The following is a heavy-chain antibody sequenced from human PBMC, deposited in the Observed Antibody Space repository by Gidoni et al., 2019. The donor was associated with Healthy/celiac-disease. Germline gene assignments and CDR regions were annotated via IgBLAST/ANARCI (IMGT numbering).Heavy chain of an antibody. V-gene: IGHV3-21*01. J-gene: IGHJ6*02. CDR2: ISSSSSYI. CDR3: ARDPSFSANYYYYYGMDV. CDR1: GLTLSSYS. Sequence: EVQLVESGGGRVKPGGSMRLSCEASGLTLSSYSRNWVRQAPGKGLEWVSSISSSSSYIYYADSVKGRFTISRDNAKNSLYLQMNSLRAEDTAVYYCARDPSFSANYYYYYGMDVWGQGTTVTVSS. D-gene: IGHD3-10*01.